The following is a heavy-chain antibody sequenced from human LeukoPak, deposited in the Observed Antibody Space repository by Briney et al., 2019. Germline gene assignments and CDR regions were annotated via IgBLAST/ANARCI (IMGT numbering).Heavy chain of an antibody. D-gene: IGHD3-3*02. CDR2: ISAYNGNT. J-gene: IGHJ2*01. CDR1: GYTFTSYG. V-gene: IGHV1-18*01. CDR3: AREAIPFLANLSVNYWHLDL. Sequence: GASVKVSCKASGYTFTSYGISWVRRAPGQGLEWMGWISAYNGNTNYAQKLQGRVTMTTDTSTSTAYMELRSLRSDDTAVYFCAREAIPFLANLSVNYWHLDLWGRGSLVTVSS.